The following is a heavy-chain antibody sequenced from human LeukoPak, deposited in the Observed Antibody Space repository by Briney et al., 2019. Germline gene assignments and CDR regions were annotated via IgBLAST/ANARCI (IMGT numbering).Heavy chain of an antibody. Sequence: GESLKISCKGSGYSFTSYWIGWVRQMPGKGLEWMGIIYPGGSDTRYSPSFQGQVTISADKSISTAYLQWSSLKASDTAMYYCARLGGYCSGGSCFVRWVWFDPWGQGTLVTVSS. D-gene: IGHD2-15*01. CDR3: ARLGGYCSGGSCFVRWVWFDP. CDR2: IYPGGSDT. CDR1: GYSFTSYW. V-gene: IGHV5-51*01. J-gene: IGHJ5*02.